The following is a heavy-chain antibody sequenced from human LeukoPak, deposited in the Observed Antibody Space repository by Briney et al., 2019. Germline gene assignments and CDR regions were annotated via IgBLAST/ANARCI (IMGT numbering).Heavy chain of an antibody. J-gene: IGHJ4*02. Sequence: SETPSLTCAVYGGSFSGYYWSWIRQPPGKGLEWIGEINHSGSTNYNPSLKSRVTISVDTSKNQFSLKLSSVTAADTAVYYCARTITIFGVVNDYWGQGTLVTVSS. CDR2: INHSGST. CDR1: GGSFSGYY. D-gene: IGHD3-3*01. CDR3: ARTITIFGVVNDY. V-gene: IGHV4-34*01.